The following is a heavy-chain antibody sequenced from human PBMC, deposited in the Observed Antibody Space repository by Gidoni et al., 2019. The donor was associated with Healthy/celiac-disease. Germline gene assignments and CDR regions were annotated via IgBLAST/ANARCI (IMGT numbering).Heavy chain of an antibody. CDR2: ISSSSSYI. J-gene: IGHJ4*02. D-gene: IGHD3-22*01. V-gene: IGHV3-21*01. CDR1: EFPFSSYS. CDR3: ARDGEGSSGYLPDY. Sequence: EVQLVASGGGLVKPGGSLRLSCAPSEFPFSSYSMNWVRQAPGKGLEWVSSISSSSSYIYYADSVKGRFTISRDNAKNSLYLQMNSLRAEDTAVYYCARDGEGSSGYLPDYWGQGTLVTVSS.